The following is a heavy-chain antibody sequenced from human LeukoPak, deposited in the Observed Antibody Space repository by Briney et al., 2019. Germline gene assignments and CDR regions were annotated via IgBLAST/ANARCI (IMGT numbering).Heavy chain of an antibody. V-gene: IGHV3-21*01. J-gene: IGHJ4*02. Sequence: GGSLRLSCAASGFTFSSYSMNWVRQAPGKGLEWVSSISSSSSYIYYADSVKGRFTISRDNAKNSLYLQMNSLRVEDTAVYYCARAGTSSSSGIDYWGQGTLVTVSS. CDR1: GFTFSSYS. CDR3: ARAGTSSSSGIDY. D-gene: IGHD6-6*01. CDR2: ISSSSSYI.